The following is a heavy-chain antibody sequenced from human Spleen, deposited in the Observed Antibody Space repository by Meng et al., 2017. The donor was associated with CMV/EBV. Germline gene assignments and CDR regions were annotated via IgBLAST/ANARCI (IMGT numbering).Heavy chain of an antibody. CDR1: GDSITDYH. CDR3: ARRWEDGYGVKNFDY. J-gene: IGHJ4*02. Sequence: GDSITDYHMTGVRQAPGQGLEWMGRINPNSGGTDFAQKFEGRVTMTTDTSISTAYMELSSLRSDDTAVYYCARRWEDGYGVKNFDYWGQGTLVTVSS. V-gene: IGHV1-2*02. CDR2: INPNSGGT. D-gene: IGHD5-24*01.